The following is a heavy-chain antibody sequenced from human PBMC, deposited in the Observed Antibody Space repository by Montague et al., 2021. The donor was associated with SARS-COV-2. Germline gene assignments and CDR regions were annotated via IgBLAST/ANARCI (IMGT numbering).Heavy chain of an antibody. CDR3: ARELLQFKGIFPYSYGMAV. CDR1: GFTFSSYE. J-gene: IGHJ6*02. CDR2: ISSSGTSI. Sequence: SLRLSCAIPGFTFSSYEMNWVRQAPGKGLVWISKISSSGTSIYYADSVKGRFIISRANAKNSLYLQMNSLRAEDTAVYYCARELLQFKGIFPYSYGMAVWGQG. D-gene: IGHD4-11*01. V-gene: IGHV3-48*03.